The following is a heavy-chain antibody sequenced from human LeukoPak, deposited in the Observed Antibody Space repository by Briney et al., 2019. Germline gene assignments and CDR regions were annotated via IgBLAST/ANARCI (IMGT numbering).Heavy chain of an antibody. J-gene: IGHJ4*02. V-gene: IGHV3-48*03. CDR3: AKDLRYYDSSGYYDY. Sequence: GGSLRLSCAASGFTFSSYEMNWVRQAPGKGLEWVSYISSSGSTIYYADSVKGRFTISRDNSKNTLYLQMNSLRAEDTAVYYCAKDLRYYDSSGYYDYWGQGTLVTVSS. CDR2: ISSSGSTI. CDR1: GFTFSSYE. D-gene: IGHD3-22*01.